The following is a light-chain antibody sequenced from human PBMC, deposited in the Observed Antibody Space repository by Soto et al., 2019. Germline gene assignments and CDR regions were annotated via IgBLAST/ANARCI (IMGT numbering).Light chain of an antibody. CDR2: DAS. CDR3: QQYNSYPIT. Sequence: DIQMTQSPSSLSAAVGDRVTITCLASQSITTYLNWYQQSPGKAPKLLIYDASSLESGVPSRFSGSGSGTEFTLTISSLQPDDFATYYCQQYNSYPITFGQGTRLEI. CDR1: QSITTY. V-gene: IGKV1-5*01. J-gene: IGKJ5*01.